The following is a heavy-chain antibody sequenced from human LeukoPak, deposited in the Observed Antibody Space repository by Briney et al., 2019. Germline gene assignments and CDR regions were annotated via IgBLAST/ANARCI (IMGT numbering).Heavy chain of an antibody. CDR3: ARFSNNHGVKFDY. CDR2: MYHSGTT. Sequence: SETLSLTCTVSGGSNSSGSYYWTWIRQHPEKGLEWIGYMYHSGTTYYNPSLKSRVTMSVDTSKNQFSLKLDSVTAADTAVYYCARFSNNHGVKFDYWGQGTLVTVSS. J-gene: IGHJ4*02. D-gene: IGHD4-17*01. CDR1: GGSNSSGSYY. V-gene: IGHV4-31*03.